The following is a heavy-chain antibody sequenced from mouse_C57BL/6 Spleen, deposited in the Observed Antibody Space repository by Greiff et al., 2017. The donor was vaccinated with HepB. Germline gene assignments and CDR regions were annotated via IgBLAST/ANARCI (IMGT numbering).Heavy chain of an antibody. J-gene: IGHJ3*01. CDR2: ISDGGSYT. CDR3: ARDGDYSNFAWFAY. Sequence: EVKLEESGGGLVKPGGSLKLSCAASGFTFSSYAMSWVRQTPEKRLEWVATISDGGSYTYYPDNVKGRFTISRDNAKNNLYLQMSHLKSEDTAMYYCARDGDYSNFAWFAYWGQGTLVTVSA. V-gene: IGHV5-4*01. D-gene: IGHD2-5*01. CDR1: GFTFSSYA.